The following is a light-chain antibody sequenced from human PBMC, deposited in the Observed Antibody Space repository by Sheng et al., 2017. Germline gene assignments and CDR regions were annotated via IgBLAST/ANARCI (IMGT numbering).Light chain of an antibody. CDR2: DAF. V-gene: IGKV3-11*01. Sequence: EIVLTQSPATLSLSPGERATLSCRASQSIDNLLAWYQHKPGQPPRLLIYDAFNRATGIPVRFSGSGSGTDFTLTISSLXPEDFAVYFCQQRSDWLSFGGGPRWRSN. CDR1: QSIDNL. J-gene: IGKJ4*01. CDR3: QQRSDWLS.